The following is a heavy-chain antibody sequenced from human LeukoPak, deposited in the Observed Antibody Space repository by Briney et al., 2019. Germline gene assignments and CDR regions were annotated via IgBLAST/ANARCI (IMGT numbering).Heavy chain of an antibody. CDR2: INHSGST. V-gene: IGHV4-34*01. J-gene: IGHJ5*02. CDR1: GGSFSGYY. D-gene: IGHD3-10*01. CDR3: ARGSPYGRNWFDP. Sequence: SETLSLTCAVYGGSFSGYYWSWIRQPPGKGLEWSGEINHSGSTNYNPSLKSRVTISVDTSKNQFSLKLSSVTAADTAVYYCARGSPYGRNWFDPWGQGTLVTVSS.